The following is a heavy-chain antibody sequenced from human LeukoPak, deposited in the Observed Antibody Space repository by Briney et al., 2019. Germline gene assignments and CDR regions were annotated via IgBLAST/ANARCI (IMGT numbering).Heavy chain of an antibody. CDR1: GFTFDDYG. Sequence: GGSLRLSCAASGFTFDDYGMSWVRQAPGKGLEWVSGVNWNGGSTGYADSVKGRFTISRDNAKNSLYLQMNSLRAEDTALYYCARAWVEMATSPLGYWGQGTLVTVSS. J-gene: IGHJ4*02. D-gene: IGHD5-24*01. CDR3: ARAWVEMATSPLGY. CDR2: VNWNGGST. V-gene: IGHV3-20*04.